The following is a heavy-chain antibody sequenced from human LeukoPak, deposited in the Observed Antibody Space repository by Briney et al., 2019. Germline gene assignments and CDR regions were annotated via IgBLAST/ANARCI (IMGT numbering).Heavy chain of an antibody. J-gene: IGHJ4*02. Sequence: ASVKVSCKVSGYTLTKLSMHWVRQAPGKGLEWMGGFNPEDGETIYAQKFQGRVTMTEDTSTDTAYMELSSLRSEDTAVYYCATGDRYFDWLLYLGYWGQGTLVTVSS. CDR1: GYTLTKLS. V-gene: IGHV1-24*01. CDR2: FNPEDGET. D-gene: IGHD3-9*01. CDR3: ATGDRYFDWLLYLGY.